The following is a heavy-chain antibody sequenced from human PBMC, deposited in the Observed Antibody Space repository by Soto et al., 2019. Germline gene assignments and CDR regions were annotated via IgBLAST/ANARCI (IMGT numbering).Heavy chain of an antibody. CDR1: GGSFSGYY. CDR3: ARGLGITMIVVADDAFDI. J-gene: IGHJ3*02. D-gene: IGHD3-22*01. CDR2: INHSGST. V-gene: IGHV4-34*01. Sequence: SETLSLTCAVYGGSFSGYYWSWIRQPPGKGLEWIGEINHSGSTNYNPSLKSRVPISVDTSKNQFSLKLSSVTAADTAVYYCARGLGITMIVVADDAFDIWGQGTMVTVSS.